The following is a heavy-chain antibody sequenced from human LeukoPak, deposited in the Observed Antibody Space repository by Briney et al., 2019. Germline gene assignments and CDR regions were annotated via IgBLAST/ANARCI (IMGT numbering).Heavy chain of an antibody. Sequence: SETLSLTCTVSGGSISSYYWSWIRQPPGKGLEWIGSIYYSGSTYYNPSLKSRVTISVDTSKNQFSLKLSSVTAADTAVYYCASRLERTLWMLFDIWGQGTMVTVSS. V-gene: IGHV4-39*01. J-gene: IGHJ3*02. CDR3: ASRLERTLWMLFDI. CDR1: GGSISSYY. CDR2: IYYSGST. D-gene: IGHD1-1*01.